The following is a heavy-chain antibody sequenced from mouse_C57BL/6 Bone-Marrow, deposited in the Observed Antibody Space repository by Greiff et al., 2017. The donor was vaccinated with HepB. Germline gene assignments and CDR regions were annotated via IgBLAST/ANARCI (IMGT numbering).Heavy chain of an antibody. V-gene: IGHV3-3*01. CDR1: GFSINSDCY. Sequence: EVMLVESGPSLVRPSQTLSLTCTVTGFSINSDCYWIWIRQFPENKLEYIGYTFYSGITYYNPSLESRTYITRDTSKNQFSLKLSSVTTEDTATYYCARASYYYGSSPYAMDYWGQGTSVTVSS. J-gene: IGHJ4*01. CDR3: ARASYYYGSSPYAMDY. D-gene: IGHD1-1*01. CDR2: TFYSGIT.